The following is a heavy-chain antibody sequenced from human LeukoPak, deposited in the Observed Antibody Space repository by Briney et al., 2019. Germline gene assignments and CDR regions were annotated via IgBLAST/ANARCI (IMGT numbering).Heavy chain of an antibody. CDR2: IDHSGST. D-gene: IGHD2-15*01. CDR1: GGSISSGGYS. Sequence: SETLSLTCAVSGGSISSGGYSWSWIRQPPGKGLEWIGYIDHSGSTYYNPSLKSRVTISVDRSKNQFSLKLSSVTAADTAVYYCASLYCSGGSCYDSAEYFQHWGQGTLVTVSS. V-gene: IGHV4-30-2*01. CDR3: ASLYCSGGSCYDSAEYFQH. J-gene: IGHJ1*01.